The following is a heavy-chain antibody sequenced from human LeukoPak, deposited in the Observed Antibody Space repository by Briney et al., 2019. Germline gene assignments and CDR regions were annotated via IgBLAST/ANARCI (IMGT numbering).Heavy chain of an antibody. D-gene: IGHD6-13*01. Sequence: GGSLRLSCAASGFTFSSYAMSWVRQAPGKGLEWVSAISGSGGSTYYADSVKGRFTISRDNSKNTLYLQMNSLKAEDTAVYYCAKTGFEGGSSWPHFDYWGQGTLVTVSS. CDR1: GFTFSSYA. CDR2: ISGSGGST. CDR3: AKTGFEGGSSWPHFDY. V-gene: IGHV3-23*01. J-gene: IGHJ4*02.